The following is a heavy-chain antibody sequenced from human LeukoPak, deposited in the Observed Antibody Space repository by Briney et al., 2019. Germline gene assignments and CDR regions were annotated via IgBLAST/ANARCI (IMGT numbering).Heavy chain of an antibody. J-gene: IGHJ6*03. CDR1: GGSFSGYY. Sequence: SETLSLTCAVYGGSFSGYYWSWIRQPPGKGLEWIGEINHSGSTNYNPSLKSRVTISVDTSKNQFSLKLSSVTAADTAVHYCSXXXXXXXXRRDYYFYYMDVWGKGTTVTVSS. CDR3: SXXXXXXXXRRDYYFYYMDV. CDR2: INHSGST. V-gene: IGHV4-34*01.